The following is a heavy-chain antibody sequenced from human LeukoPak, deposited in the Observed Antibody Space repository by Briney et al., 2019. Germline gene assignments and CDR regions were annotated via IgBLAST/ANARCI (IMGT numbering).Heavy chain of an antibody. CDR1: GFTFSTYS. Sequence: GGSLRLSCAASGFTFSTYSMNWVRQAPGKGLEWVSYFSGSSSTIYYADSVKGRFTISRDNAKNSLYLQMNSLRAEDTAVYYCARMGAVAGYPYYFDYWGQGTLVTVSS. D-gene: IGHD6-19*01. J-gene: IGHJ4*02. CDR2: FSGSSSTI. CDR3: ARMGAVAGYPYYFDY. V-gene: IGHV3-48*04.